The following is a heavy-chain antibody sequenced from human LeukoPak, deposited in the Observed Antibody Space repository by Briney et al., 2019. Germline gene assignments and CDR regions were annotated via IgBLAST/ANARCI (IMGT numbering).Heavy chain of an antibody. CDR1: GFTFSSYS. J-gene: IGHJ6*03. D-gene: IGHD2-2*01. CDR3: ARDHCSSTSCYQYYYYYYMDV. V-gene: IGHV3-21*01. CDR2: ISGSTSYI. Sequence: GGSLRLSCAASGFTFSSYSMNWVRQAPGKGLEWVSSISGSTSYIYSADSVKGRFTISRDNAKNSLYLQMNSLRAEDTAVYYCARDHCSSTSCYQYYYYYYMDVWGKGTTVTVSS.